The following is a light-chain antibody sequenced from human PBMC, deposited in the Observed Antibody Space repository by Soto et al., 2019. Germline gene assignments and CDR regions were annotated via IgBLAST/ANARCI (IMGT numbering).Light chain of an antibody. Sequence: QSVLTQPPSVSGAPGQRVTISCTGSSSNIGAGYDVHWYQQLPGTAPKPLIYNNNQRPSGVPDRFSGSKSGTSASLAISGLQSDIEADYYCAAWDDSLNGYVFGIGTKVTVL. CDR1: SSNIGAGYD. J-gene: IGLJ1*01. V-gene: IGLV1-44*01. CDR3: AAWDDSLNGYV. CDR2: NNN.